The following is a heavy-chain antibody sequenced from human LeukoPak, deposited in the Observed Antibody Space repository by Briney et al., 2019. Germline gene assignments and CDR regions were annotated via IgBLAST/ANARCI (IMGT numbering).Heavy chain of an antibody. V-gene: IGHV3-7*01. Sequence: PGGSLRLSCAASGFTVSSNYMSWVRQAPGKGLEWVANIKQDGSEKYYVDSVKGRFTISRDNAKNSLYLQMNSLRAEDTAVYYCARVYQLLFPYYFDYWGQGTLVTVSS. CDR2: IKQDGSEK. CDR1: GFTVSSNY. D-gene: IGHD2-2*01. J-gene: IGHJ4*02. CDR3: ARVYQLLFPYYFDY.